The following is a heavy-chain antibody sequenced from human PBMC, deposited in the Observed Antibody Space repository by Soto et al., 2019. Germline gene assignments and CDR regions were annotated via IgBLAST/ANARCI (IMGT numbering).Heavy chain of an antibody. D-gene: IGHD3-10*01. J-gene: IGHJ4*02. CDR2: ISWNSVTI. Sequence: EVHLVESGGDLVQPGRSLRLSCAASGFDFDDYAMHWVRQAPGKGLEWVSGISWNSVTIGYADSVKGRFTISRDNAKNSLYLQMNSLRTEDTAFYYCAKDIGYGSGTYYHFDYWGQGILVSVSS. CDR1: GFDFDDYA. V-gene: IGHV3-9*01. CDR3: AKDIGYGSGTYYHFDY.